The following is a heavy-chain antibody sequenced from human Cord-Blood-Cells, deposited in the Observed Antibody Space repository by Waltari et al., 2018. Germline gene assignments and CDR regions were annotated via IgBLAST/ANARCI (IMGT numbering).Heavy chain of an antibody. CDR1: GYSISSGYY. CDR2: IYHSGST. Sequence: QVQLQESGPGLVKPSETLSLTCAVSGYSISSGYYWGWIRQPPGKGLEWIGSIYHSGSTYDTPSLRSRVTISVDTSKNQFSLKLSSVTAADTAVYYCARVRTNSGSYFDYWGQGTLVTVSS. D-gene: IGHD1-26*01. CDR3: ARVRTNSGSYFDY. V-gene: IGHV4-38-2*01. J-gene: IGHJ4*02.